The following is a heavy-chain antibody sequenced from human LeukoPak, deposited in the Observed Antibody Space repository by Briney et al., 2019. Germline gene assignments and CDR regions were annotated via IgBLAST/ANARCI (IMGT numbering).Heavy chain of an antibody. CDR1: SYSISSGYY. CDR2: INHVGST. Sequence: PSETLSLTCTVSSYSISSGYYWGWIRQPPGKGLEWIGSINHVGSTYYNPSLKSRVTISVDTSKNQFSLKLSSVTAADTAVYYCAKDRYYDILTGYFGVDAFDSWGQGTMVTVSS. D-gene: IGHD3-9*01. CDR3: AKDRYYDILTGYFGVDAFDS. J-gene: IGHJ3*02. V-gene: IGHV4-38-2*02.